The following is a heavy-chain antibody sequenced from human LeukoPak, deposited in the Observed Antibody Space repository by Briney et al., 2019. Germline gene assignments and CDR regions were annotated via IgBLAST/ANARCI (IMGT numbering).Heavy chain of an antibody. Sequence: GGSLRLSCAASGFTFSSYSMNWVRQAPGKGLEWVSYISSSSSTIYYADSVKGRFTISRDNAKNSLYLQMNSLRAEDTAVYYCARKNYYDSSGYYHDYWGQGTLVTVSS. J-gene: IGHJ4*02. CDR2: ISSSSSTI. D-gene: IGHD3-22*01. V-gene: IGHV3-48*01. CDR3: ARKNYYDSSGYYHDY. CDR1: GFTFSSYS.